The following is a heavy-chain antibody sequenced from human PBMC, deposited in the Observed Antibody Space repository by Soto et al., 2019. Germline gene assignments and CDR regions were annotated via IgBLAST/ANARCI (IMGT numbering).Heavy chain of an antibody. CDR2: VNPKSGGT. CDR3: ARSGEGWQQLDN. J-gene: IGHJ4*02. Sequence: QVHLVQSGAEVREPGASVKVSCKTSGYTFTAYYIHWVRQAPGQGLEWMGWVNPKSGGTEFSRKFRGRVTMTSDTSSSTAYMEVGRLTSDDTAVYYYARSGEGWQQLDNWGQGNLVTVSS. V-gene: IGHV1-2*02. CDR1: GYTFTAYY.